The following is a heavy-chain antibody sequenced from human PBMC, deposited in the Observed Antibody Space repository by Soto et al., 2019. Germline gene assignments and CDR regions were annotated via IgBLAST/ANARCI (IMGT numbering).Heavy chain of an antibody. Sequence: ASETLSLTCTVSGGSISSGGYYWSWIRQHPGKGLEWIGYIYYSGSTYYNPSLKSRVTISVDTSKNQFSLKLSSVTAADTAVYYCARDRTDNGFDPWGQGTLVTVSS. CDR1: GGSISSGGYY. V-gene: IGHV4-31*03. J-gene: IGHJ5*02. CDR3: ARDRTDNGFDP. CDR2: IYYSGST.